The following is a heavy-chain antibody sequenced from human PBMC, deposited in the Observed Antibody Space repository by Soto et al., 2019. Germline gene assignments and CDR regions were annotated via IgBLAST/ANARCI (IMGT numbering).Heavy chain of an antibody. J-gene: IGHJ6*04. V-gene: IGHV1-18*01. CDR2: ISAYNGNT. D-gene: IGHD3-10*01. CDR1: GYSFTNYG. Sequence: GASVKVSCKASGYSFTNYGISWVRQAPGQGLEWMGWISAYNGNTSYAQKVQGRVTMTTDTSTSTAYMELRSLRSEDKAVYYCARQVFPWFGDMGEWSGRYYYYGMNVWG. CDR3: ARQVFPWFGDMGEWSGRYYYYGMNV.